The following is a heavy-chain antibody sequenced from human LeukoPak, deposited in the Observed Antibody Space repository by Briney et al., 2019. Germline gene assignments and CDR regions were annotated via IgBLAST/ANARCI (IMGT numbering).Heavy chain of an antibody. D-gene: IGHD3-10*01. CDR2: ISGSGGST. Sequence: GGSLSLSCAPSVFTFSRYAVSCVRQAPGGGGEGVSSISGSGGSTYYADSVKGQFTNTRDNAKNTLYLQTSRLRAEDTTVYCCCRHGPRGPLAAGTSRVYYGMDVWGKGTTVTVSS. CDR3: CRHGPRGPLAAGTSRVYYGMDV. J-gene: IGHJ6*04. V-gene: IGHV3-23*01. CDR1: VFTFSRYA.